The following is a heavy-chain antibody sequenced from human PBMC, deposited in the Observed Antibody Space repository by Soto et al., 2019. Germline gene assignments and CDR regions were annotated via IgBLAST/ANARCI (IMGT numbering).Heavy chain of an antibody. CDR1: GSTFSSYT. Sequence: QVQLVQSGAEVRKPGSSVEVSCMASGSTFSSYTVNWVRQAPGQGLEWIGRNTPVLGVTHYARRFQGRVNNTADRSRKTAYMALTSLTSEDTAVYYCARRRYCGVDCYNKFYYGMDVWGQGTTVTVSS. D-gene: IGHD2-21*02. V-gene: IGHV1-69*02. CDR3: ARRRYCGVDCYNKFYYGMDV. J-gene: IGHJ6*02. CDR2: NTPVLGVT.